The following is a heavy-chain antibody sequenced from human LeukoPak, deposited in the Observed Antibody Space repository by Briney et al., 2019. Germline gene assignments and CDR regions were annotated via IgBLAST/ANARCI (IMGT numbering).Heavy chain of an antibody. Sequence: GGSLRLSCAASGFTFSTYGMNWVRQAPGKGLEWVSAISGSGGNTFYAGSVKGRFTISRDNSKNTLYLQMNSLRAEDTAVYYCAKAGIAAAHNWFDPWGQGTLVTVSS. D-gene: IGHD6-13*01. V-gene: IGHV3-23*01. J-gene: IGHJ5*02. CDR3: AKAGIAAAHNWFDP. CDR2: ISGSGGNT. CDR1: GFTFSTYG.